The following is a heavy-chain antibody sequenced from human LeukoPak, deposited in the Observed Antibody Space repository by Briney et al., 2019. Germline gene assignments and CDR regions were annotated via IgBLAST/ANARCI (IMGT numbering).Heavy chain of an antibody. Sequence: GGSQRLSCAASGFTFSSYGMSWVRQAPGKGLEWVSAISGSGGSTYYADSVKGRFTISRDNSKNTLYLQMNSLRAEDTAVYYCARSPYGSGSYSPYYFDYWGQGTLVTVSS. D-gene: IGHD3-10*01. CDR1: GFTFSSYG. V-gene: IGHV3-23*01. J-gene: IGHJ4*02. CDR3: ARSPYGSGSYSPYYFDY. CDR2: ISGSGGST.